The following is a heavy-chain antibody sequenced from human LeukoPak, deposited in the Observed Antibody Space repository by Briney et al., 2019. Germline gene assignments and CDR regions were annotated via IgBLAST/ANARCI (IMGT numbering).Heavy chain of an antibody. V-gene: IGHV4-38-2*02. D-gene: IGHD7-27*01. CDR2: IHHSGST. Sequence: SETLSLTCTVSGYTIGSGSYWGWIRQPPGKGLEWIATIHHSGSTNYNPSLKSRVTMSVDTSKNQFSLKLSSVTAADTAVYYCARDSQNWVIWGQGTLVTVSS. CDR3: ARDSQNWVI. J-gene: IGHJ4*02. CDR1: GYTIGSGSY.